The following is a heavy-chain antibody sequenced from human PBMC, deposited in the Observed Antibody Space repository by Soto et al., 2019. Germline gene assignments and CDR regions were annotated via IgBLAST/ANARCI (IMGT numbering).Heavy chain of an antibody. CDR2: IYYSGST. CDR1: GGSISSYY. CDR3: ARVNFEDIVLMVYAIPGAFDI. D-gene: IGHD2-8*01. J-gene: IGHJ3*02. V-gene: IGHV4-59*01. Sequence: SETLSLTCTVSGGSISSYYWSWIRQPPGKGLEWIGYIYYSGSTNYNPSLKSRVTISVDTSKNQFSLKLSSVTAADTAVYYCARVNFEDIVLMVYAIPGAFDIWGQGTMVT.